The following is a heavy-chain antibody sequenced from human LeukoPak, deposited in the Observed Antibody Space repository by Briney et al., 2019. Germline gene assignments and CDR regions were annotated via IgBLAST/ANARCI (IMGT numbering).Heavy chain of an antibody. J-gene: IGHJ3*02. Sequence: PGGSLRLSCAASGFTFRSYTMNWVRQAPGKGLEWVSSTSSSSSYIYYADSVKGRFTISRDSANNSLYLQMDSLRAEDTAVYYCARSLSTTVTTAFNIWGQGTMVTVSS. V-gene: IGHV3-21*01. D-gene: IGHD4-17*01. CDR3: ARSLSTTVTTAFNI. CDR2: TSSSSSYI. CDR1: GFTFRSYT.